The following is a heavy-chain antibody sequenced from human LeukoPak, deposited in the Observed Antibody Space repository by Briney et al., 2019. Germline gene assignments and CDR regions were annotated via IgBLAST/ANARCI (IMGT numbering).Heavy chain of an antibody. J-gene: IGHJ4*02. D-gene: IGHD3-10*01. CDR2: IDWDDDK. CDR3: ARIRTPYGSGSYYNFD. Sequence: ESGPTLVNPTQTLTLTCAFSGFSLSTSGMCVSWIPQPPGKALEWLARIDWDDDKYYSTSLKTRLTISKDTSKNQVVLTMTNMDPVDTATYYCARIRTPYGSGSYYNFDWGQGTLVTVSS. CDR1: GFSLSTSGMC. V-gene: IGHV2-70*11.